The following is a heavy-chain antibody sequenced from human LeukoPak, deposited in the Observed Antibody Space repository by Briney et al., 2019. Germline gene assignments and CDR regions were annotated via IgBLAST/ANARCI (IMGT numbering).Heavy chain of an antibody. Sequence: PGGSLRLSCAASGFNFNVYSMNWVRQAPGKGLEWISYMTSDSNTIYYADSVRGRFTISRDNAEKSVYLELSNLRADDTAMYYCARSTEWFADYWGQGTLVTVSS. CDR1: GFNFNVYS. CDR2: MTSDSNTI. D-gene: IGHD3-3*01. J-gene: IGHJ4*02. CDR3: ARSTEWFADY. V-gene: IGHV3-48*01.